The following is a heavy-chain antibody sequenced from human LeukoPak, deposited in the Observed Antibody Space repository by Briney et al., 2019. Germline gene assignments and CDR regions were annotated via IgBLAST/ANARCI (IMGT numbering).Heavy chain of an antibody. D-gene: IGHD3-22*01. CDR3: ARDLYYFDGSGPTIEH. J-gene: IGHJ5*02. CDR2: ITSSSNSI. V-gene: IGHV3-21*06. CDR1: GFTFSSYS. Sequence: GGSLRLSCAASGFTFSSYSMNWVRQAPGKGLEWVSSITSSSNSIYYADSVKGRFTISRDNAKNSLYLQMNSLRAEDTAVYYCARDLYYFDGSGPTIEHWGQGTLVTVSS.